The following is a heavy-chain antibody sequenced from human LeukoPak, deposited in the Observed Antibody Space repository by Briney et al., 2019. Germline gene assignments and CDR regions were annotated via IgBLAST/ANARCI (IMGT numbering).Heavy chain of an antibody. V-gene: IGHV1-18*01. CDR3: ARDIVLMVYARSSYYGMDV. Sequence: GASVKVSCKASGYTFTSYGISWVRQAPGQGLEWMGWISAYNGNTNYAQKLQGRVTMTTDTSTSTAYMELRSLRSDGTAVYYCARDIVLMVYARSSYYGMDVWGQGTTVTVSS. D-gene: IGHD2-8*01. CDR1: GYTFTSYG. J-gene: IGHJ6*02. CDR2: ISAYNGNT.